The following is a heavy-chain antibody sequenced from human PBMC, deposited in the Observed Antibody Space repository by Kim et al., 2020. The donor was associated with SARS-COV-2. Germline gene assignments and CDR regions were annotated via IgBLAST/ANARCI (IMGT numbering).Heavy chain of an antibody. CDR2: ISGDGANT. CDR3: AKYSEGRWVDFEY. V-gene: IGHV3-23*01. CDR1: GFTFRSYA. D-gene: IGHD1-26*01. Sequence: GGSLRLSCAASGFTFRSYAMSWVRQAPGKGLEWASAISGDGANTYYTDSVKGRFTISRDNSRNTLYLQMNSLRAEDTALYFCAKYSEGRWVDFEYWGQGT. J-gene: IGHJ4*02.